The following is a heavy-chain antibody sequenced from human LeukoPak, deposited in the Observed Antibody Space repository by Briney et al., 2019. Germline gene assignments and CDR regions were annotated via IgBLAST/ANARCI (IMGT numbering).Heavy chain of an antibody. D-gene: IGHD3-22*01. J-gene: IGHJ5*01. CDR1: GFTFSSYW. CDR2: INSDGSRA. CDR3: ARGYYSNWFDS. Sequence: GGSLRLSCAASGFTFSSYWMHWVRQAPGKGVVWVSGINSDGSRATYADSVNGRFTISRENAKNTLYMQMNSLRAEDTAVYYCARGYYSNWFDSWGQGTLVTVSS. V-gene: IGHV3-74*01.